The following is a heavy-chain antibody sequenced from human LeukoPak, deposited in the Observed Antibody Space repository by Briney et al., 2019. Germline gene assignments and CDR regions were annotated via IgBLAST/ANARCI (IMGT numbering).Heavy chain of an antibody. CDR1: GFTFTSYW. CDR3: ASQPAVVDLDC. J-gene: IGHJ4*02. CDR2: INPDGTKK. D-gene: IGHD5-18*01. V-gene: IGHV3-7*01. Sequence: PGGSLRLSCAASGFTFTSYWMTWVRQAPGKGLEWVANINPDGTKKTYVDSVKGRFTISRDNAENSLHPQMNSLRVEDTAVYYCASQPAVVDLDCWGQGTLVTVSS.